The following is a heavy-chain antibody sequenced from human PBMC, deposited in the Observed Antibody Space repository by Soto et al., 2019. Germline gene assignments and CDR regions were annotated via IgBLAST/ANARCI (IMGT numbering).Heavy chain of an antibody. J-gene: IGHJ5*02. D-gene: IGHD3-22*01. V-gene: IGHV3-21*01. Sequence: GGSLRLSCAASGFTFSSYSMNWVRQAPGKGLEWVSSISSSSSYIYYADSVKGRFTISRDNAKNSLYLQMNSLRAEDTAVYYCAREGHYYDSSGYPNWFDPWGQGTLVTVSS. CDR2: ISSSSSYI. CDR3: AREGHYYDSSGYPNWFDP. CDR1: GFTFSSYS.